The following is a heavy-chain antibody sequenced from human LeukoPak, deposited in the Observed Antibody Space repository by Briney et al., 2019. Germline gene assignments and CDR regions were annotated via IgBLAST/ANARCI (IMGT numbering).Heavy chain of an antibody. J-gene: IGHJ5*02. D-gene: IGHD1-26*01. CDR1: GGSISSGGYS. V-gene: IGHV4-30-2*01. Sequence: KPSETLSLTCAVSGGSISSGGYSWSWIRQPPGKGLEWIGYIYHSGSTYYNPSLKSRVTISVDRSKNQFSLKLSSVTAADTAVYYCARDSPGMGQGLDPWGQGTLVTVSS. CDR3: ARDSPGMGQGLDP. CDR2: IYHSGST.